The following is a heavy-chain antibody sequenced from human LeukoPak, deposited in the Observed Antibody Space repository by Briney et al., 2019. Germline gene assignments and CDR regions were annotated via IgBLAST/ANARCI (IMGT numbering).Heavy chain of an antibody. CDR1: GGSISSYY. CDR2: IYTSGST. Sequence: PSETLSLTCTVSGGSISSYYWSWIRRPAGKGLEWIGRIYTSGSTNNNPSLKSRVTMSVDTSKNQFSLKLSSVTAADTAVYYCARDRRQDHDAFDIWGQGTMVTVSS. CDR3: ARDRRQDHDAFDI. J-gene: IGHJ3*02. V-gene: IGHV4-4*07. D-gene: IGHD2-15*01.